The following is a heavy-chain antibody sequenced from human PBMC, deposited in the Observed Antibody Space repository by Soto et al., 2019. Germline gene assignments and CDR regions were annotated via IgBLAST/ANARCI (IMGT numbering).Heavy chain of an antibody. V-gene: IGHV5-51*01. Sequence: HGESLKSSCKGCGYRFTSYWMGWARQKHGKGLEWMGIIYPGDSDTRYSPSFQGQVTISADKSISTAYLQWSSLKASDTAMYYCARTAAAGKYYYGMDVWGQGTTVTVSS. CDR3: ARTAAAGKYYYGMDV. CDR1: GYRFTSYW. CDR2: IYPGDSDT. D-gene: IGHD6-13*01. J-gene: IGHJ6*02.